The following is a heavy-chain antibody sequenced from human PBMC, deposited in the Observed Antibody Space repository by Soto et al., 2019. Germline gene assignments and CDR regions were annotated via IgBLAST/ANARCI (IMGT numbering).Heavy chain of an antibody. CDR3: ARGVATVGYDY. CDR2: IDSGGST. V-gene: IGHV3-66*01. J-gene: IGHJ4*02. Sequence: EVQLVESGGGLVQPGGSLRLSCAASGFTVSRNYMSWVRQAPGKGLEWVSLIDSGGSTYYADSVKGRFTISRDNSKNTLYLQMNSLRAEDTAVYYCARGVATVGYDYWGQGTLVTVSP. D-gene: IGHD5-12*01. CDR1: GFTVSRNY.